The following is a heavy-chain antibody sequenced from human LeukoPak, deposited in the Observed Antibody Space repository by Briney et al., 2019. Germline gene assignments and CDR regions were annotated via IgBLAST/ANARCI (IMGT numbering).Heavy chain of an antibody. CDR3: ARGDIVVVVANVAEYFQH. J-gene: IGHJ1*01. D-gene: IGHD2-15*01. V-gene: IGHV1-8*01. Sequence: GASVKVSCKASGYTFTSYDINWVRQATGQGLEWMGWMNPNSGNTGYAQKFQGRVTMTRNTSISTAYMELSSLRSEDTAVYYCARGDIVVVVANVAEYFQHWGQGTLVTVSS. CDR2: MNPNSGNT. CDR1: GYTFTSYD.